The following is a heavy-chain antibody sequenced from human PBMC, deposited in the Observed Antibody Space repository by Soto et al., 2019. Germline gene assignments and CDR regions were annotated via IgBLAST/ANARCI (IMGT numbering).Heavy chain of an antibody. CDR2: IKSKTDGGTT. D-gene: IGHD3-3*01. CDR3: TTEERITIFGVVIGSSFDY. Sequence: PGGSLRLSCAASGFTFSNAWMSWVRQAPGKGLEWVGRIKSKTDGGTTDYAAPVKGRFTISRDDSKNTLYLQMNSLKTEDTAVYYCTTEERITIFGVVIGSSFDYWGQGTQLTVSS. CDR1: GFTFSNAW. J-gene: IGHJ4*02. V-gene: IGHV3-15*01.